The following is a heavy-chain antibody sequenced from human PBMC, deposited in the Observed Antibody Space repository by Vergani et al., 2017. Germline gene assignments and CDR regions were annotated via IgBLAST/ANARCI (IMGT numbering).Heavy chain of an antibody. V-gene: IGHV3-30*02. Sequence: QEQLLQSGGGVVQPGGSLRLSCIGSGYTFGHFDMHWVRQAPGKGLAWVAFIRYDGSNPQYIDSVKGRFTVSRDISKNTLHLQLNSLRVEDTAVYFCSYGMDVWGQGTTVTVSS. CDR1: GYTFGHFD. J-gene: IGHJ6*02. CDR2: IRYDGSNP. CDR3: SYGMDV.